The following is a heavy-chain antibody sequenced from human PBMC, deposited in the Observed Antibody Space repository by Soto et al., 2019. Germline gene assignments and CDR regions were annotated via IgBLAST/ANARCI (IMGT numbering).Heavy chain of an antibody. CDR1: GFTFSSYG. V-gene: IGHV3-30*18. CDR3: AKGHGYNFLPGNLDL. Sequence: QVQLVESGGGVVQPERSLRLSCAASGFTFSSYGMHWVRQAPGKGLEWLAVISYDGSEKYYAESVKGRVTLSRDNSRDTLYLQMDSVRNEDTAVYYCAKGHGYNFLPGNLDLWGRGTLVTVSS. CDR2: ISYDGSEK. D-gene: IGHD5-18*01. J-gene: IGHJ2*01.